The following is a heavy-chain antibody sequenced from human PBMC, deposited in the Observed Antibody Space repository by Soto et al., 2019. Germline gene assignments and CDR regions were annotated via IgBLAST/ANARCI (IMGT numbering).Heavy chain of an antibody. CDR1: GFTFSSYA. CDR2: ISYDGSNK. CDR3: ARDGAHYYDSSDIDY. D-gene: IGHD3-22*01. Sequence: ESGGGVVQPGRSLRLSCAASGFTFSSYAMHWVRQAPGKGLEWVAVISYDGSNKYYADSVKGRFTISRDNSKNTRYLQMNSLRAEDTAVYYCARDGAHYYDSSDIDYWGQGTLVTVSS. V-gene: IGHV3-30-3*01. J-gene: IGHJ4*02.